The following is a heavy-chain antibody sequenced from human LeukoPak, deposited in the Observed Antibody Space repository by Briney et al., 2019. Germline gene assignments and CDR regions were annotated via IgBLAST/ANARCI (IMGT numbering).Heavy chain of an antibody. Sequence: ASVKVSCKASGYTFTSYGISWVRQAPGQGLEWMGWISAYNGNTNYAQKLQGRVTMTTDTSTSTAYMELRSLRSDDTAVYYCARDSLVPAAIKGGAFDIWGQGTMVTVSS. D-gene: IGHD2-2*02. J-gene: IGHJ3*02. CDR2: ISAYNGNT. CDR3: ARDSLVPAAIKGGAFDI. CDR1: GYTFTSYG. V-gene: IGHV1-18*01.